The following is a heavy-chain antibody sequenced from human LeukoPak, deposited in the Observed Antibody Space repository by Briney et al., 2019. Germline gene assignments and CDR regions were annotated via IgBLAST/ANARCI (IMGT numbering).Heavy chain of an antibody. CDR2: IKSKTDGGTT. CDR1: GFTFSNAW. CDR3: TTDQFDCSSTSCYYYYGMDV. J-gene: IGHJ6*04. Sequence: GGSLRLSCAASGFTFSNAWMSWVRQAPGKGLEWVGRIKSKTDGGTTDYAAPVKGRFTISRDGSKNTLYPQMNSLKTEDTAVYYCTTDQFDCSSTSCYYYYGMDVWGKGTTVTVSS. D-gene: IGHD2-2*01. V-gene: IGHV3-15*01.